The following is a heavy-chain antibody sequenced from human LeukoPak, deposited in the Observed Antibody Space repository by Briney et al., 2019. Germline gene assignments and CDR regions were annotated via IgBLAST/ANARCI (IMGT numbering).Heavy chain of an antibody. Sequence: ASVKVSCKTSGYTFTYYVISWVRQAPGQWLEWMGWINAYIGNTNDAQKFQGRVTMTTDTSTSTAYMELRSLRSDDTAVYYCARGEKPYDYWGQGTLVSVSS. D-gene: IGHD1-26*01. CDR2: INAYIGNT. J-gene: IGHJ4*02. CDR3: ARGEKPYDY. CDR1: GYTFTYYV. V-gene: IGHV1-18*01.